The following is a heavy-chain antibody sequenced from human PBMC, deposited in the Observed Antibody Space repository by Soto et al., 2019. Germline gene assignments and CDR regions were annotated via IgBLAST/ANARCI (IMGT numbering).Heavy chain of an antibody. CDR2: IVNHGGRK. Sequence: QVPLVESGGGVVQPGTSLRLSCAASGFLFSRFGMHWVRQAPGKGLEWVAVIVNHGGRKDYADSVWGRFTISRDKSRNTLFLEMSSLIVEDTAIYDCARDDEYDDNGLDYWGQGTLVTVSS. CDR1: GFLFSRFG. D-gene: IGHD1-1*01. V-gene: IGHV3-33*01. J-gene: IGHJ4*02. CDR3: ARDDEYDDNGLDY.